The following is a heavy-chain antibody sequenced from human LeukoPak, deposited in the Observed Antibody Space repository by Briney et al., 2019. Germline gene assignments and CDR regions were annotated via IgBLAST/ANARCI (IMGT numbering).Heavy chain of an antibody. D-gene: IGHD3-22*01. CDR1: GYTFTSYY. V-gene: IGHV1-46*01. CDR3: ARKPKNGGRYDSSGLDAFDI. J-gene: IGHJ3*02. Sequence: ASVKVSCKASGYTFTSYYMHWVRQAPGQGLEWMGIINPSGGSTSYAQKFRGSVTMTRDTSTSTVYMELSSLRSEDTAVYYCARKPKNGGRYDSSGLDAFDIWGQGTMVTVSS. CDR2: INPSGGST.